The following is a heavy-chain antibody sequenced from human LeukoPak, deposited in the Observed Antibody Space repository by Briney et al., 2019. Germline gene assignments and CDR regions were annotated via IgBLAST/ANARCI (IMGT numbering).Heavy chain of an antibody. J-gene: IGHJ3*02. D-gene: IGHD2-15*01. CDR1: GGSFRGYY. CDR3: AREVAALRSAFDI. V-gene: IGHV4-34*01. Sequence: SETLSLTCAVYGGSFRGYYWSWIRQPPGKGPEWIGEIDYRGSTNYNPSLKSRVTISVDTSKNQFSLKLSSVTAADTAVYYCAREVAALRSAFDIWGQGTMVTVSS. CDR2: IDYRGST.